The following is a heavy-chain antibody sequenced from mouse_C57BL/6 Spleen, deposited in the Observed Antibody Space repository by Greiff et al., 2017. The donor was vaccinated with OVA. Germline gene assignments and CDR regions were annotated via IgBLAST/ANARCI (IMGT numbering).Heavy chain of an antibody. Sequence: VQVVESGAELAKPGASVKLSCKASGYTFTSYWMHWVKQRPGQGLEWIGYINPSSGYTKYNQKFKDKATLTADKSSSTAYMQLSSLTYEDSAVYYCARPQTAQAPYYAMDYWGQGTSVTVSS. CDR2: INPSSGYT. D-gene: IGHD3-2*02. J-gene: IGHJ4*01. CDR3: ARPQTAQAPYYAMDY. CDR1: GYTFTSYW. V-gene: IGHV1-7*01.